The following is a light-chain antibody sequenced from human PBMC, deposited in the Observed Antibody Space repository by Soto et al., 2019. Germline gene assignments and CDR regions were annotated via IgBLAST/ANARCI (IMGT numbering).Light chain of an antibody. V-gene: IGLV2-14*01. Sequence: QSALTQAASVSGSPGQSITISCTGTSSDIGGSDYVSWYQKHPGKAPKVIIYEVSDRPSGVSDRFSGSESGNTASLTISGLQAEDEADYYCSSYVTSGTLVFGGGTKVTVL. CDR2: EVS. CDR1: SSDIGGSDY. J-gene: IGLJ3*02. CDR3: SSYVTSGTLV.